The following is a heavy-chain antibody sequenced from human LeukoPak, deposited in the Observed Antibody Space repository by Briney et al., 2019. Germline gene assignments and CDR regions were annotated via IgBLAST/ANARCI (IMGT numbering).Heavy chain of an antibody. CDR2: ISSSSSYI. D-gene: IGHD3-22*01. CDR1: GFTFSTYS. CDR3: ARDGYQYYYDSSGYKYYFDY. Sequence: GGSLRLSCAASGFTFSTYSMNWVRQAPGKRLEWVSSISSSSSYIYYADSVKGRFTISRDNAKNSLYLQMNSLRAEDTAVYYCARDGYQYYYDSSGYKYYFDYWGQGTLVTVSS. J-gene: IGHJ4*02. V-gene: IGHV3-21*01.